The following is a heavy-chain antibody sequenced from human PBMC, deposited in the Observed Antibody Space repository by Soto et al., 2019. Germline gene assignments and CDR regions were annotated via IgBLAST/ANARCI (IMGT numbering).Heavy chain of an antibody. J-gene: IGHJ4*02. CDR2: IYYSGST. V-gene: IGHV4-31*03. CDR3: ARDRSGYAHDY. CDR1: GGSISSGGYY. D-gene: IGHD5-12*01. Sequence: SETLSLTCTVSGGSISSGGYYWSWIRQHPGKGLEWIGYIYYSGSTYYNPSLKSRVTISVDTSKNQFSLKLSSVTAADTAVYYCARDRSGYAHDYWGQGTLVTVSS.